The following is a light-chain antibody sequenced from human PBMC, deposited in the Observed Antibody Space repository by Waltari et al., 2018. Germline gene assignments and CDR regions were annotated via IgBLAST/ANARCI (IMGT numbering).Light chain of an antibody. V-gene: IGKV1-5*03. CDR1: ETVLTW. CDR3: LQYHSYSK. CDR2: KAS. J-gene: IGKJ2*01. Sequence: DIQMTQSPSTLSASVGDSVTITCRASETVLTWLAWYQQKPGKAPKLLIYKASSLESGVPSRLSGSASGTEFTLTISSLQPDDSATYYCLQYHSYSKFGQGTKLEIK.